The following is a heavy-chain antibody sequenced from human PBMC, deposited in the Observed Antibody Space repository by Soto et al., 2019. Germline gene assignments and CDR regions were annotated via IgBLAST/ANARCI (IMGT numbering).Heavy chain of an antibody. D-gene: IGHD2-15*01. J-gene: IGHJ4*02. Sequence: QITLKESGPTLVKPTQTLTLTCTFSGFSLSTSGVGVGWIRQPPGKALEWLTFIYWDDDKRNSPFLKSRLTITKDTSKNQVVLTMTNMDTVDTATYYCAHIVVDKITYYFDSWGQGTLVTVSS. CDR2: IYWDDDK. CDR3: AHIVVDKITYYFDS. V-gene: IGHV2-5*02. CDR1: GFSLSTSGVG.